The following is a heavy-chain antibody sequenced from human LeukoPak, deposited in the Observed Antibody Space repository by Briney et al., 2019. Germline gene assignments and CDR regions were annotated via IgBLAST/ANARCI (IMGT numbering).Heavy chain of an antibody. Sequence: ASVKVSCKASGYTFTSYDINWVRQATRQGLEWMGWMNPTSGNTGYAQKFQGRVTMTRNTSISTAYMELSSLRSEDTAVYYCARCDRIVVVPAATVGDAFDIWGQGTMVTVSS. V-gene: IGHV1-8*01. CDR1: GYTFTSYD. CDR3: ARCDRIVVVPAATVGDAFDI. J-gene: IGHJ3*02. D-gene: IGHD2-2*01. CDR2: MNPTSGNT.